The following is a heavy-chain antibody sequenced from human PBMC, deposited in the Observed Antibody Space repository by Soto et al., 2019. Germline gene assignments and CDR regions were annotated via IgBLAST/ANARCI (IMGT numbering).Heavy chain of an antibody. Sequence: GASVKVSCKVSGYTLTELSMHWVRQAPGKGLEWMGGFDPEGGETIYAQKFQGRVTMTEDTSTDTAYMELSSLRSEDTAVYYCATHGSGLRPYYYYGMDVWGQGTTVTVSS. CDR3: ATHGSGLRPYYYYGMDV. CDR1: GYTLTELS. V-gene: IGHV1-24*01. J-gene: IGHJ6*02. CDR2: FDPEGGET. D-gene: IGHD3-10*01.